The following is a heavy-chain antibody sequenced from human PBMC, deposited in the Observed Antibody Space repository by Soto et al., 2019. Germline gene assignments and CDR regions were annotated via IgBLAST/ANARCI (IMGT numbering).Heavy chain of an antibody. Sequence: GGSLRLSCAASGFTFSSYAMSWVRQAPGKGLEWVSAISGSGGSTYYADPVKGRFTISRDNSKNTLYLQMNSLRAEDTAVYYCAKDPSDYGGNSRSDYWGQGTLVTVSS. CDR1: GFTFSSYA. V-gene: IGHV3-23*01. D-gene: IGHD4-17*01. CDR3: AKDPSDYGGNSRSDY. J-gene: IGHJ4*02. CDR2: ISGSGGST.